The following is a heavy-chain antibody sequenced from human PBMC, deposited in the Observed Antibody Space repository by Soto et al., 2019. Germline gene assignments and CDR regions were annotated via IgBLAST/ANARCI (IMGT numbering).Heavy chain of an antibody. CDR3: TTVLYYGSELGAFDI. CDR2: IKSKIDGGTT. D-gene: IGHD3-10*01. Sequence: GSLRLSCAASGFTFSNAWMSWVRQAPGKGLEWVGRIKSKIDGGTTDYSAPVKGRFTISRDDSKNTLFLQINSLKTEDTAVYYCTTVLYYGSELGAFDIWGQGTMVTVS. CDR1: GFTFSNAW. J-gene: IGHJ3*02. V-gene: IGHV3-15*01.